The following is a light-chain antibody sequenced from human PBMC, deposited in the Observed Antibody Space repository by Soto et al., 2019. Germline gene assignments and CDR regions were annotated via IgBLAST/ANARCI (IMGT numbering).Light chain of an antibody. Sequence: QSVLTQPASVSGSPGQSITISCTGNSSDVGSYNLVSWYQQPPGKAPKLMIYEGSKRPSGISNRFSGSKSGNTASLTISGLQAEDEADYYCCSYAGSSTSLYVFGTGTKVTVL. J-gene: IGLJ1*01. CDR2: EGS. CDR1: SSDVGSYNL. V-gene: IGLV2-23*01. CDR3: CSYAGSSTSLYV.